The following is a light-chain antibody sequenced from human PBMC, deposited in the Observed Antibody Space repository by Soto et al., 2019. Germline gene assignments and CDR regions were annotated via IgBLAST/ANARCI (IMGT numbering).Light chain of an antibody. CDR3: SSYTSSSTYV. J-gene: IGLJ1*01. V-gene: IGLV2-14*01. CDR2: DVS. CDR1: SSDVGGYNY. Sequence: QSALTQPASVSGSPGQSITIACTGTSSDVGGYNYVSWYQQYPGKAPRLVISDVSNRPSGVSNRFSGSKSGNSASLTISGLQAEDEADYYCSSYTSSSTYVFGPGPKFTVL.